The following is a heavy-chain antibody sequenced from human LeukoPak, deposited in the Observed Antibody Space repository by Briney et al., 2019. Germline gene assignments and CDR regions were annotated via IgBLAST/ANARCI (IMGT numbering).Heavy chain of an antibody. J-gene: IGHJ4*02. V-gene: IGHV4-59*08. Sequence: SETLSVTCTGSGGSITSYYWSWMRQPPGKGLEWIGYIYYRGSTNHNPPLKSRATISVDTSKNQVPLKLSTATAADTALDYSSIHRYGDSVGDYWGRGTRVTVSS. CDR1: GGSITSYY. D-gene: IGHD4-17*01. CDR3: SIHRYGDSVGDY. CDR2: IYYRGST.